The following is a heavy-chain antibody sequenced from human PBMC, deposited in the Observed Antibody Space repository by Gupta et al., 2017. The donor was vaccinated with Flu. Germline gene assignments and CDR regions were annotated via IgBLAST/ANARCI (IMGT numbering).Heavy chain of an antibody. D-gene: IGHD6-13*01. Sequence: EVQLLESGGALVQPGGSLRPSCAASGLTFSAYAMNWFRQAPGKGLEWVSTVGAGGDRTYYADSVMGRFTISRDNSKNTVYLQMNSLRGDDTAVYYCAKDRSGNPAIDYWGQGTLVTVSA. V-gene: IGHV3-23*01. CDR2: VGAGGDRT. CDR1: GLTFSAYA. J-gene: IGHJ4*02. CDR3: AKDRSGNPAIDY.